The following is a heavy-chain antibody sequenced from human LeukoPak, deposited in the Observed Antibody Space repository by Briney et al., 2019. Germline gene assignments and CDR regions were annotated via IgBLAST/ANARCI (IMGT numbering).Heavy chain of an antibody. CDR3: ASETGWALDY. CDR2: ISGGSSFT. Sequence: GGSLRLSCAASGFSFSSFSMNWVRQAPGKGLEWVSYISGGSSFTYYVDSVKGRFTISRDNAKNSLYLQMNSLRAEDTAVYYCASETGWALDYWGQGTLVTVSS. V-gene: IGHV3-21*01. D-gene: IGHD1-14*01. CDR1: GFSFSSFS. J-gene: IGHJ4*02.